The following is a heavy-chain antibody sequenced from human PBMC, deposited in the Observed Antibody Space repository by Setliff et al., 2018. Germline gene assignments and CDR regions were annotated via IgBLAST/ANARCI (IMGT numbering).Heavy chain of an antibody. CDR1: GYSFTSYW. D-gene: IGHD3-22*01. Sequence: PGESLKISCKGSGYSFTSYWIGWLRQMHGKGLEWMGMISPGEYDTRYSPSFQGQVTISADNSISTAYLQWSSLKASDTAMYYCARYESSGYHYYYGMDVWGQGTTVTVSS. CDR2: ISPGEYDT. V-gene: IGHV5-51*01. CDR3: ARYESSGYHYYYGMDV. J-gene: IGHJ6*02.